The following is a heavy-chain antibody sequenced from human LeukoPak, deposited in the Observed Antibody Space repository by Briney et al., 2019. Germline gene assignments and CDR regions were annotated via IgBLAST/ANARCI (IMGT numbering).Heavy chain of an antibody. CDR3: ARVVRGVPFDY. D-gene: IGHD3-10*01. CDR1: GESISDYY. Sequence: SETLSLTCAVYGESISDYYWTWIRQFPGKGLEWIGEIHHSKGTNYNPSLKSRLTMSVDRSKNQFSLKLSSVTAADTAVYYCARVVRGVPFDYWGQGTLVTVSS. V-gene: IGHV4-34*01. CDR2: IHHSKGT. J-gene: IGHJ4*02.